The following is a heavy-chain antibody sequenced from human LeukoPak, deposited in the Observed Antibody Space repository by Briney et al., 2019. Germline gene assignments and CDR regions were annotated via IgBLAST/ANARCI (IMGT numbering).Heavy chain of an antibody. CDR2: IYPGGSDI. Sequence: EESLKISCKGFGYSFTTYWIGWVRQMPGKGLEWMGIIYPGGSDIRYSPSFQGQVTISADKSISTAYLQWSSLKASDTATYFCARQLGERTFNWNDFDYWGQGTLVSVSS. J-gene: IGHJ4*02. CDR1: GYSFTTYW. D-gene: IGHD1-20*01. V-gene: IGHV5-51*01. CDR3: ARQLGERTFNWNDFDY.